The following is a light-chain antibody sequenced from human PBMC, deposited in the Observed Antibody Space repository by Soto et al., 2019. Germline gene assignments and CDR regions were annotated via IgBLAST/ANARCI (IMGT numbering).Light chain of an antibody. CDR2: EVS. CDR3: SSYTSSSRPYG. V-gene: IGLV2-14*01. J-gene: IGLJ1*01. Sequence: QSALTQPASVSGSPGQSITISCTGPSSDVGGYNYVSWYQQHPGKAPKLMIYEVSNRPSGVSNRFSGSKSGNTASLTISGLQAEDEADYYCSSYTSSSRPYGFGTGTKLTVL. CDR1: SSDVGGYNY.